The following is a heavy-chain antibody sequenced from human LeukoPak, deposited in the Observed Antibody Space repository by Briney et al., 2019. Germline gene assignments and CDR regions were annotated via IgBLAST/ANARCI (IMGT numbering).Heavy chain of an antibody. CDR3: ARGHCSGGSCYPYFDY. Sequence: ASVKVSCKASGYTFTSYYMHWVRQAPGQGLEWMGIINPSGGSTSYAQKFQGRVTMTGDTSTSTVYMELSSLRSEDTAVYYCARGHCSGGSCYPYFDYWGQGTLVTVSS. D-gene: IGHD2-15*01. J-gene: IGHJ4*02. CDR1: GYTFTSYY. CDR2: INPSGGST. V-gene: IGHV1-46*01.